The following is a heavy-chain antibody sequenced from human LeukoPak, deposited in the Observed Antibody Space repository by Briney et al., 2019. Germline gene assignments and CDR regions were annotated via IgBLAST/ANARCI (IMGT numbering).Heavy chain of an antibody. Sequence: GGSLRLSCAASGFTFSIYWMSWVHQAPGKGLEWVANIKQDGSEKYYVDSVKGRFTISRDNAKNSVYLQMNSLRAGDTAMYYCVRDSYSGSDTAPDYWGQGTLVTISS. J-gene: IGHJ4*02. CDR1: GFTFSIYW. CDR2: IKQDGSEK. D-gene: IGHD5-12*01. CDR3: VRDSYSGSDTAPDY. V-gene: IGHV3-7*03.